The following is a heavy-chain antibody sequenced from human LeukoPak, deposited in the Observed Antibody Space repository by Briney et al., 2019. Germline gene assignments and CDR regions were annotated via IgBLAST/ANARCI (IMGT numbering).Heavy chain of an antibody. J-gene: IGHJ4*02. CDR1: GFTFSSHW. Sequence: GGSLRLSGAASGFTFSSHWMSWVRQAPGKGLEWVANINQDGSEKNYVDSVKGRFTISRDNAKNSLYLQMNSLRAEDTAVYYCARVSRSESGIYWGQGTLVTVSS. D-gene: IGHD3-3*01. V-gene: IGHV3-7*05. CDR3: ARVSRSESGIY. CDR2: INQDGSEK.